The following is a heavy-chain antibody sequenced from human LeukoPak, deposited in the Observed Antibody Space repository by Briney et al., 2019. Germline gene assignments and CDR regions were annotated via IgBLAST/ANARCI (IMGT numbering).Heavy chain of an antibody. V-gene: IGHV3-64*02. CDR1: GFTFSSYS. D-gene: IGHD3-16*01. Sequence: GESLKISCAASGFTFSSYSMHWVRLAPGKGLEYVSIISSNGGTTYYADSVKGRFTISRDNSKNTLYLQMGSLRAEDMAVYYCGKSLGGITYGPGYYGGQGTLVTVSS. J-gene: IGHJ4*02. CDR3: GKSLGGITYGPGYY. CDR2: ISSNGGTT.